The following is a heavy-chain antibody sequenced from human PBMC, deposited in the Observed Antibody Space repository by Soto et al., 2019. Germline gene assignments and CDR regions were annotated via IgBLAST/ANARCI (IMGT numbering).Heavy chain of an antibody. CDR2: ISGSGATT. J-gene: IGHJ6*03. V-gene: IGHV3-23*01. CDR3: ATDGGVSSWKYCSGGSCYYYYMDV. CDR1: GFTFSTYA. D-gene: IGHD2-15*01. Sequence: EVQLLESGGGLVQPGGSLRLSCAASGFTFSTYAMSWVRQAPGKGLEWVSAISGSGATTYYADSVKGRFSISRDNSKNTVYLQMSSLRAEDTAVYYCATDGGVSSWKYCSGGSCYYYYMDVWGKGTTVTVSS.